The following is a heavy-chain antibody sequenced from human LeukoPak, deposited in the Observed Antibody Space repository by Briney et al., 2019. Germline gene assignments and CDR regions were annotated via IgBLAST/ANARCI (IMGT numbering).Heavy chain of an antibody. Sequence: GGSLRLSCAASGFTFSSYWMHWVRQGPGKGLVWVSRINSDGSSTSYADSVKGRFTISRDKAKNTLYLQMNSLTAEDTAVYYCARTRRGVIINYWGQGTLVTVSS. CDR2: INSDGSST. V-gene: IGHV3-74*01. J-gene: IGHJ4*02. CDR1: GFTFSSYW. CDR3: ARTRRGVIINY. D-gene: IGHD3-10*01.